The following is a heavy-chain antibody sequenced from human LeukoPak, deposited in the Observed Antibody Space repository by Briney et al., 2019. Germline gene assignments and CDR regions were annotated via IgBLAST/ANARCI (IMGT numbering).Heavy chain of an antibody. CDR2: ISTTSNYI. Sequence: GGSLRLSFAASGFDFSTYAINWVRQAPGKGLEWVSSISTTSNYIFYGDSVKGRFTISRDNAKNSVYLQMNSLRPEDTAVYYCSRDRLGGLDLWGQGTLVTVSS. CDR1: GFDFSTYA. J-gene: IGHJ5*02. CDR3: SRDRLGGLDL. V-gene: IGHV3-21*01. D-gene: IGHD5-12*01.